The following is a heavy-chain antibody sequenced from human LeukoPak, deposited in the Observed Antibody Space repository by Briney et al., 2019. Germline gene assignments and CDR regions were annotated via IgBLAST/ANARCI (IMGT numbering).Heavy chain of an antibody. V-gene: IGHV3-74*01. J-gene: IGHJ3*02. CDR3: AREDLTIFGVVTSPADAFDI. Sequence: GGSLRLSCAASGFTFSSYWMHWVRQAPGKGLVWVSRINTDGSSTSYADSVKGRFTISRDNAKNTLYLQMNSLRAEDTAVHYCAREDLTIFGVVTSPADAFDIWGQGTMVTVSS. CDR2: INTDGSST. D-gene: IGHD3-3*01. CDR1: GFTFSSYW.